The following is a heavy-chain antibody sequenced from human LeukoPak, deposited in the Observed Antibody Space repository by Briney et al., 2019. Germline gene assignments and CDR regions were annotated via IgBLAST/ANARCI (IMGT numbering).Heavy chain of an antibody. Sequence: ETLSLTCAVYGGSFSGYYWSWVRQAPGKGLEWVSAISGSGGSTYYADSVKGRFTISRDNSKNTLYLQMNSLRAEDTAVYYCAKRGYSEVDYWGQGTLVTVSS. D-gene: IGHD5-18*01. CDR3: AKRGYSEVDY. J-gene: IGHJ4*02. CDR1: GGSFSGYY. V-gene: IGHV3-23*01. CDR2: ISGSGGST.